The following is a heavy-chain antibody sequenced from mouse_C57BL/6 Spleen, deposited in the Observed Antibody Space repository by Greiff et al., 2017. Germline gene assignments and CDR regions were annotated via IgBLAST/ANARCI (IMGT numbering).Heavy chain of an antibody. CDR2: INPSTGGT. J-gene: IGHJ2*01. D-gene: IGHD1-1*01. V-gene: IGHV1-42*01. CDR1: GYSFTGYY. Sequence: EVQLQQSGPELVKPGASVKISCKASGYSFTGYYMNWVKQSPEKSLEWIGEINPSTGGTTYNQKFKAKATLTVDKSSSTAYMQLKSLTSEDSAVXYCARKIYYGSSYVDYWGQGTTLTVSS. CDR3: ARKIYYGSSYVDY.